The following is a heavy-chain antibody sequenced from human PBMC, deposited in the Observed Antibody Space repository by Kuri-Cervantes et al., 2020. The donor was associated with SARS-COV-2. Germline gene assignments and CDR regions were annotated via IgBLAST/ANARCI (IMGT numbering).Heavy chain of an antibody. CDR1: GGSISSNYSS. CDR3: ARQMMSSITIFGVVITRNWFDP. D-gene: IGHD3-3*01. V-gene: IGHV4-39*01. J-gene: IGHJ5*02. CDR2: IYYSGST. Sequence: SETLSLTCTVSGGSISSNYSSWGWIRQPPGKGLEWIGSIYYSGSTYYNPALKSRVTISVDTSKNQFSLKLSSVTAADTAVYYCARQMMSSITIFGVVITRNWFDPWGQGTPVTVSS.